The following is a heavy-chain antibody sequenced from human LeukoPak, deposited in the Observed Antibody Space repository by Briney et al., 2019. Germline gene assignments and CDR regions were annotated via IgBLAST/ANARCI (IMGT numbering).Heavy chain of an antibody. V-gene: IGHV1-24*01. D-gene: IGHD1-14*01. Sequence: ASVKVSCKVSGYTLTELSMHWVRQAPGKGLEWMGGFDPEDGETIYAQKFQGRVTMTEDTSTDTAYMELRSLRSDDTAVYYCARTEPGQPWIYYMDVWGKGTTVTVSS. CDR3: ARTEPGQPWIYYMDV. J-gene: IGHJ6*03. CDR2: FDPEDGET. CDR1: GYTLTELS.